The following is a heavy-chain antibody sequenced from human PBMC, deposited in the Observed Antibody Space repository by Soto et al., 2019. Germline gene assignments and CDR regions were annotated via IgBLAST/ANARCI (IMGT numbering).Heavy chain of an antibody. D-gene: IGHD3-10*01. V-gene: IGHV1-69*01. CDR3: ASDPGSGSYVTPDY. J-gene: IGHJ4*02. CDR2: IIPFFGTA. Sequence: QVQLVQSGAAVKRPGSSPKVSCKVSGGTFNTYAITWVRQAPGQGLEWMGGIIPFFGTAKYAQKFQGRVTITADESTSTAYMELSSLRSEDTAVYYCASDPGSGSYVTPDYWGQGTLVTVSS. CDR1: GGTFNTYA.